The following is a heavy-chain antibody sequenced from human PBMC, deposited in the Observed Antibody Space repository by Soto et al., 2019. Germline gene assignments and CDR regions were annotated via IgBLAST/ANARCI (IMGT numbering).Heavy chain of an antibody. V-gene: IGHV3-23*01. CDR3: ANSAWYHPYGYFQH. CDR1: VFTFSSYA. J-gene: IGHJ1*01. D-gene: IGHD6-19*01. CDR2: FSGSGDTT. Sequence: EVQLLESGGGLVQPGGSLRLSCAASVFTFSSYAMSWVRQAPGQGLEWVSGFSGSGDTTYYADSVKGLFTISRDNSQNTLYLQVNSLRADDTAVYFCANSAWYHPYGYFQHWGQGTLVTVSS.